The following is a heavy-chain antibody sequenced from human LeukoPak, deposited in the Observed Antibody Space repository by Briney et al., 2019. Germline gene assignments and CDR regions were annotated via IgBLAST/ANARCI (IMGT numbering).Heavy chain of an antibody. CDR3: ASGSPYYDSSGPPIGD. CDR1: GFTFSSYA. V-gene: IGHV3-30-3*01. J-gene: IGHJ4*02. CDR2: ISYDGSNK. D-gene: IGHD3-22*01. Sequence: GGSLRLSCAASGFTFSSYAMHWVRQAPGKGLEWVAVISYDGSNKYYADSVKGRFTIARDNSKNSMYLQMDSLRAEDTAVYYSASGSPYYDSSGPPIGDWGQGTMVTVSS.